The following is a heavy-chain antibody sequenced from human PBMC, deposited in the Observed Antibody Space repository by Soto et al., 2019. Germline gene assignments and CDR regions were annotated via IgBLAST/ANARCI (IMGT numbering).Heavy chain of an antibody. D-gene: IGHD2-15*01. J-gene: IGHJ3*02. CDR3: AKGLWSRGGAFDI. CDR1: GFTFSSYG. CDR2: ISYDGSNK. V-gene: IGHV3-30*18. Sequence: GGSLRLSCAASGFTFSSYGMHWVRQAPGKGLEWVAVISYDGSNKYYADSVKGRFTISRDNSKNTLYLQMNSLRAEDTAVYYCAKGLWSRGGAFDIWGQGTMVTVSS.